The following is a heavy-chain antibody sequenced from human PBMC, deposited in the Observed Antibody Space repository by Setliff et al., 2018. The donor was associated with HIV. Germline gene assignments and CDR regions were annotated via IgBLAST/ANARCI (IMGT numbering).Heavy chain of an antibody. CDR1: GGSISSDNYY. CDR2: IYTSGST. V-gene: IGHV4-61*09. J-gene: IGHJ5*02. D-gene: IGHD6-6*01. CDR3: ARDQSIAARYLFDP. Sequence: SETLSLTCTVSGGSISSDNYYWTWIRQPAGKGLEWIGHIYTSGSTNYNPSLKSRVTISVDKSKNQFSLKLTSVTAADTAVYYCARDQSIAARYLFDPWGQGTLVTVSS.